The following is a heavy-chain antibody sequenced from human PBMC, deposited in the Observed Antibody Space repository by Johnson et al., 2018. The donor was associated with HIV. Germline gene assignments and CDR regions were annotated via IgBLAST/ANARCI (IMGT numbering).Heavy chain of an antibody. CDR2: ISSSANTI. J-gene: IGHJ3*02. CDR1: GFTFRDYY. CDR3: AKDYHDYDRENDAFDI. V-gene: IGHV3-11*04. D-gene: IGHD4-17*01. Sequence: QVQLVESGGDLVKPGGSLRLSCAASGFTFRDYYISWIRQAPGKGLEWVSYISSSANTIYYADSVKGRFTISRDNSKNTLYLQMNSLRAEDTAVYYCAKDYHDYDRENDAFDIWGQGTMVTVSS.